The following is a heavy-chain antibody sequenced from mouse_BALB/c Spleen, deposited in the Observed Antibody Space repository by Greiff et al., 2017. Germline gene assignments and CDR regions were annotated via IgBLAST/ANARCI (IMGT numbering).Heavy chain of an antibody. J-gene: IGHJ1*01. CDR2: ISSGGST. CDR3: ARGYGNYGDWYFDV. V-gene: IGHV5-6-5*01. Sequence: DVKLVESGGGLVKPGGSLKLSCAASGFTFSSYAMSWVRQTPEKRLEWVASISSGGSTYYPDSVKGRFTISRDNARNILYLQMSSLRSEDTAMYYCARGYGNYGDWYFDVWGAGTTVTVSS. D-gene: IGHD2-1*01. CDR1: GFTFSSYA.